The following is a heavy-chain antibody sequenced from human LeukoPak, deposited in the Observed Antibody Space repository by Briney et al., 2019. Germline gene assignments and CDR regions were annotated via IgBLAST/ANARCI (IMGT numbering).Heavy chain of an antibody. CDR1: GYTFTSDS. J-gene: IGHJ2*01. V-gene: IGHV1-46*01. CDR2: INLSGDHT. CDR3: ANSRRSGYWYFDL. D-gene: IGHD3-22*01. Sequence: ASVKVSCKASGYTFTSDSIHWVRQAPGQGLEWMGIINLSGDHTFYAQTFQGRVTVTRDKSTNTLYMELSSLRSEDTAVYYCANSRRSGYWYFDLWGRGTLVTVSS.